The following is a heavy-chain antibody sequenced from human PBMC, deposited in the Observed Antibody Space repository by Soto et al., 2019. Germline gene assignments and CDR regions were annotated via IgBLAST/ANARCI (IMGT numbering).Heavy chain of an antibody. CDR3: ARDLVAKPDY. V-gene: IGHV3-23*01. Sequence: RVSPRLSCAASEFTFSNDAMSWVRQAPGKGLEWVSLISGSGSDTYYADSVKGRFAISRDKSKNTVSLQMNSLRAEDTAVYYCARDLVAKPDYWGQGT. CDR2: ISGSGSDT. J-gene: IGHJ4*02. D-gene: IGHD2-21*01. CDR1: EFTFSNDA.